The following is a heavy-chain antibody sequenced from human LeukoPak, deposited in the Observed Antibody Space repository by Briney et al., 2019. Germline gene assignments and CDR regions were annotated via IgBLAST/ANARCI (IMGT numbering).Heavy chain of an antibody. D-gene: IGHD1-26*01. V-gene: IGHV3-7*03. CDR3: TTESELSFFDY. CDR2: IKQDGSEK. Sequence: GGSLRLSCAASGFTFSSYWTSWVRQAPGKGLEWVANIKQDGSEKYYVDSVKGRFTISRDNAKNSLYLQMNSLRAEDTAVHYCTTESELSFFDYWGQGTLVTVSS. CDR1: GFTFSSYW. J-gene: IGHJ4*02.